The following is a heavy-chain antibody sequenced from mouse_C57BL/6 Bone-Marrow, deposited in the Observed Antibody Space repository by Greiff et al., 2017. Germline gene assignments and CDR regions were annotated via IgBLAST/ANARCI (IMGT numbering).Heavy chain of an antibody. Sequence: QVQLQQPGAELVRPGSSVQLSCKASGYTFTSYWMHWVKQRPIQGLEWIGNIDPSDSATHYNQKFKDKATLTVDKSSSTAYMQLSSLTSEDSAVYYCSRWGGLRRSYYYAMDYWGQGTSVTVAS. CDR2: IDPSDSAT. J-gene: IGHJ4*01. CDR3: SRWGGLRRSYYYAMDY. V-gene: IGHV1-52*01. CDR1: GYTFTSYW. D-gene: IGHD2-4*01.